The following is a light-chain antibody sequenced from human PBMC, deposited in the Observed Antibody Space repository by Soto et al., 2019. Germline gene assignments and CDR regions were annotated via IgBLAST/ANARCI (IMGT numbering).Light chain of an antibody. J-gene: IGKJ4*01. V-gene: IGKV3-11*01. CDR3: QQRENWPLT. CDR1: QSVSTF. Sequence: EIVLTQSPTTLSLSPGERATLSCRASQSVSTFLAWYQQKPGQAPRLVIYDASSRATDIPARFSGSGSGTDFTLTISSLEPEDFAVYYCQQRENWPLTFGGGTKVEIK. CDR2: DAS.